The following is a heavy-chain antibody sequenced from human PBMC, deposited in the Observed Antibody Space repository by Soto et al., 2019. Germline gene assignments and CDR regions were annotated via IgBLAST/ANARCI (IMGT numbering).Heavy chain of an antibody. CDR3: ARWSYLDY. V-gene: IGHV3-23*01. D-gene: IGHD3-3*01. CDR2: ISGSDGKT. J-gene: IGHJ4*02. Sequence: GSLRLSCAASGFSFGSYALSWVRQAPGKGLEWVSTISGSDGKTFYADSVKGRFSVSRDTSQSTLYLQMNSLRADDTAMYYCARWSYLDYWGQGTRVTVSS. CDR1: GFSFGSYA.